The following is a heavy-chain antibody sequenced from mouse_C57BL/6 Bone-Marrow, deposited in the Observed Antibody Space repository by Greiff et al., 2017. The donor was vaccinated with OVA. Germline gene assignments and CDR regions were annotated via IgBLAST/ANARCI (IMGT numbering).Heavy chain of an antibody. CDR3: ARGGQGMDY. V-gene: IGHV1-54*01. CDR2: INPGSGGT. Sequence: VQLQQSGAELVRPGTSVKVSCKASGYAFTNYLIEWVKQRPGHGLEWIGVINPGSGGTNYNEKFKGKATLTADKSSSTAYMQLSSLTSEDSAVYCCARGGQGMDYWGQGTSVTVSS. CDR1: GYAFTNYL. D-gene: IGHD3-3*01. J-gene: IGHJ4*01.